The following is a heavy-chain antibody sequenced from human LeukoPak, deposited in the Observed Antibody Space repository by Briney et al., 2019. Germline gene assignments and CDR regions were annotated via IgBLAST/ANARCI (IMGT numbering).Heavy chain of an antibody. J-gene: IGHJ4*02. CDR3: ARGSHNSRWYFLRNDFFDY. Sequence: LTGGSLRLSCAASQFTFSNYAVAWVRQAPGKGLEWVSSISSTGSSTYYMDSVKGRFTISRDNSKNTMYLQMNDLRPGDAAVYYCARGSHNSRWYFLRNDFFDYWGQGTRVTVSA. V-gene: IGHV3-23*01. D-gene: IGHD6-13*01. CDR2: ISSTGSST. CDR1: QFTFSNYA.